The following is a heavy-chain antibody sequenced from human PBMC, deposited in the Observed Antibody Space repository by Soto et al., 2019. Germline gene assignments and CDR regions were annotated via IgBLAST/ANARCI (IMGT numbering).Heavy chain of an antibody. J-gene: IGHJ4*02. Sequence: DPMKGRHTISRDNSKNTLYLQMNSLRAEDTAVYYCVKGIWNYWAVDYWGQGTLVTVSS. D-gene: IGHD1-7*01. V-gene: IGHV3-30*02. CDR3: VKGIWNYWAVDY.